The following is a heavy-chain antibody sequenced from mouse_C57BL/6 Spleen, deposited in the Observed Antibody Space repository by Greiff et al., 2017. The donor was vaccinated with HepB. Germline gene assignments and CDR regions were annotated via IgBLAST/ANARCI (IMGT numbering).Heavy chain of an antibody. D-gene: IGHD1-1*01. J-gene: IGHJ3*01. V-gene: IGHV1-69*01. Sequence: QVQLQQPGAELVMPGASVKLSCKASGYTFTSYWMHWVQQRPGQGLEWIGDIDPSDSYTNYNQKFKCKSTLTVDKSSSTAYMQLSSLTAEDSAVYYCARKDYGSSYGFAYWGQGTLVTVSA. CDR3: ARKDYGSSYGFAY. CDR2: IDPSDSYT. CDR1: GYTFTSYW.